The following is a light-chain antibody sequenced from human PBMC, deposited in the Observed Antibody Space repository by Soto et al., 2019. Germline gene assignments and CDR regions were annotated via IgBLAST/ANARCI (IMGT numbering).Light chain of an antibody. J-gene: IGKJ5*01. V-gene: IGKV1-5*01. CDR2: DAS. CDR3: QQYNSFWT. CDR1: QTVSFR. Sequence: DIQMTQSPSSLAASVVDGVTLTCRASQTVSFRLSWYQQKPGKAPKLLISDASRLESGVPSRFSGSGFGTEFTLTISSLQPDDFAIYYCQQYNSFWTFGQGTRLEIK.